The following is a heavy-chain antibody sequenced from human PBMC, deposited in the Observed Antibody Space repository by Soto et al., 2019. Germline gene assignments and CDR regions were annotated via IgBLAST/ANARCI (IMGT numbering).Heavy chain of an antibody. V-gene: IGHV1-69*13. CDR3: ARDQEGQLWLPGYGMDV. Sequence: SVKVSCEASGGTFSSYAISWVRQAPGQGLEWMGGIIPIFGTANYAQKFQGRVTITADESTSTAYMELSSLRSEDTAVYYCARDQEGQLWLPGYGMDVWGQGTTVTVSS. CDR1: GGTFSSYA. J-gene: IGHJ6*02. CDR2: IIPIFGTA. D-gene: IGHD5-18*01.